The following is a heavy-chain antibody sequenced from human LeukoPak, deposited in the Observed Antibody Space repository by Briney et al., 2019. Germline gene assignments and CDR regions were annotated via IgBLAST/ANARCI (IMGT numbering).Heavy chain of an antibody. CDR2: MYYSGST. CDR3: ACNGWTTFDY. J-gene: IGHJ4*02. D-gene: IGHD2-8*01. V-gene: IGHV4-61*01. Sequence: SETLSLTCTVSGASFSSDNYYWSWIRQSPGKGLEWIVYMYYSGSTNYNPSLKSRVTMSVDMSKNQFSLRLSSVTAADTAVYYCACNGWTTFDYWGQGILVTVSS. CDR1: GASFSSDNYY.